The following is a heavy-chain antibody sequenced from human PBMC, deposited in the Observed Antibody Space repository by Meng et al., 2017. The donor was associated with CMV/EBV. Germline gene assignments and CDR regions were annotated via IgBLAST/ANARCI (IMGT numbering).Heavy chain of an antibody. CDR1: GGSISSSSYY. D-gene: IGHD2-2*01. Sequence: SETLSLTCTVSGGSISSSSYYWGWIRQPPGKGLEWIGSIYYSGSTYYNPSLKSRVTISVDTSKKQFSLKLSSVTAADTAVYYCARDYVPAASTDAFDIWGQGTMVTVSS. V-gene: IGHV4-39*07. CDR3: ARDYVPAASTDAFDI. J-gene: IGHJ3*02. CDR2: IYYSGST.